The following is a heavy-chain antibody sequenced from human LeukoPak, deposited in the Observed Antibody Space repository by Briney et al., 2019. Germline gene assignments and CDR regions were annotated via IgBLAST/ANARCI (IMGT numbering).Heavy chain of an antibody. CDR1: GYNFMNYW. Sequence: GESLKISCEGSGYNFMNYWIAWVRQMPGKGLEWVVNIKQDGSEKYYVGSVKGRFTISRDNAKDSLYLQMTSLRAEDTAVYYCARLYVERRCFDCWGQGTLVTVSS. V-gene: IGHV3-7*02. CDR3: ARLYVERRCFDC. CDR2: IKQDGSEK. J-gene: IGHJ4*02. D-gene: IGHD1-1*01.